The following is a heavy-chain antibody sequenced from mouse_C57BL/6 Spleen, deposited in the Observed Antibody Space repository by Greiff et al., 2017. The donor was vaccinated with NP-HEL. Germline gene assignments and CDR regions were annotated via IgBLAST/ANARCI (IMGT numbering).Heavy chain of an antibody. CDR2: INPNYGTT. CDR3: AGTVVATKEYYAMDY. J-gene: IGHJ4*01. Sequence: EVQLQQSGPELVKPGASVKISCTASGYSFTDYNMHWVKQSNGQSLEWIGVINPNYGTTSYNQKFKGKATLTVDQSSSTAYMQLNSLTSEDSAVYYCAGTVVATKEYYAMDYWGQGTSVTVSS. V-gene: IGHV1-39*01. CDR1: GYSFTDYN. D-gene: IGHD1-1*01.